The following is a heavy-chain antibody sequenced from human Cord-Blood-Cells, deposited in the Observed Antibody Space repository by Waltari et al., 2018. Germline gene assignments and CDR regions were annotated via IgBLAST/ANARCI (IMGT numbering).Heavy chain of an antibody. CDR2: IRYDGSKK. V-gene: IGHV3-30*02. CDR3: AKGGETYYYGSGSYGMDV. J-gene: IGHJ6*02. D-gene: IGHD3-10*01. CDR1: GFTFSSYG. Sequence: QVQLVESGGGVVQPGGSLRLSCAASGFTFSSYGMHWVRQAPGKGLEWVAFIRYDGSKKYYADSVKGRFTISRDNSKNTLYLQMNSLRAEDTAGYYCAKGGETYYYGSGSYGMDVWGQGTAVTVSS.